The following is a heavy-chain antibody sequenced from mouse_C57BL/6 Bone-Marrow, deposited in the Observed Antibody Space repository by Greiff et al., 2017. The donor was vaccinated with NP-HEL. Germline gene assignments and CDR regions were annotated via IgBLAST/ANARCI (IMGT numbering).Heavy chain of an antibody. CDR3: ARRGYYYGSSYSYAMDY. J-gene: IGHJ4*01. Sequence: VQLQQSGAELVKPGASVKMSCKASGYTFTTYPIEWMKQNHGKSLEWIGNFHPYNDDTKYNEKFKGKATLTVEKSSSTVYLELSRLTSDDSAVYYCARRGYYYGSSYSYAMDYWGQGTSVTVSS. CDR2: FHPYNDDT. CDR1: GYTFTTYP. V-gene: IGHV1-47*01. D-gene: IGHD1-1*01.